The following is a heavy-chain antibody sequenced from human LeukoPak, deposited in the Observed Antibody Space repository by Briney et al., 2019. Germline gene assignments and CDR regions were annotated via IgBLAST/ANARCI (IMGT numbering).Heavy chain of an antibody. D-gene: IGHD3-22*01. Sequence: PSETLSRTCTVSGGSITSHYWSWIRQAPGKGLKGIGFIYYSGRTKYNPSLQSRVTISLATSEKKFSLKVTSVTAADTAVYYCTRLLDNDSSGDPDTFDMWGQGAVVTVSS. CDR1: GGSITSHY. CDR3: TRLLDNDSSGDPDTFDM. J-gene: IGHJ3*02. V-gene: IGHV4-59*08. CDR2: IYYSGRT.